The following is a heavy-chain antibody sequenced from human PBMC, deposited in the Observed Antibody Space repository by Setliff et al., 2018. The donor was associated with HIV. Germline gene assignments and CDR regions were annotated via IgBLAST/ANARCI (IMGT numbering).Heavy chain of an antibody. CDR3: ARGTFEVVITYYYYYMDV. D-gene: IGHD3-3*01. CDR1: GGTFSSYA. CDR2: IIPIFGTS. Sequence: GASVKVSCKASGGTFSSYAISWVRQAPGQGLEWMGGIIPIFGTSNYPQKFQGRVTITADESTSTAYMELSSLRSEDTAVYFCARGTFEVVITYYYYYMDVWGKGTTVTVSS. V-gene: IGHV1-69*13. J-gene: IGHJ6*03.